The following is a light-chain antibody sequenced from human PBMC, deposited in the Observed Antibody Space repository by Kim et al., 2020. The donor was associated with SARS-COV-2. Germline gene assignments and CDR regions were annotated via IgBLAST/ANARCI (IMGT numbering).Light chain of an antibody. Sequence: GQAVTIAGTGTSSDVGSYNRVSWYQQPPGTAPKVMIYEVINRPSGVPDRFSGSKSGNTASLTISGLQAEDEADYYCSSYTSSNTVIFGGGTQLTVL. CDR3: SSYTSSNTVI. CDR1: SSDVGSYNR. J-gene: IGLJ2*01. V-gene: IGLV2-18*02. CDR2: EVI.